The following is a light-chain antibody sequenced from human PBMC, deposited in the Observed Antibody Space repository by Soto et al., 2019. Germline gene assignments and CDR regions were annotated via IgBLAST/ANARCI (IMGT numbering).Light chain of an antibody. V-gene: IGKV1-39*01. CDR2: AAS. CDR1: QSINGF. Sequence: DIQMTQSPYSLSASVGDRVTITCRASQSINGFLNWYQQKPGKAPKLLISAASSLQSGVPSRFSGSGSGTDFTLTISSLQPEDFAAYYCQQSYSAPQTFGQGTKVAIK. J-gene: IGKJ1*01. CDR3: QQSYSAPQT.